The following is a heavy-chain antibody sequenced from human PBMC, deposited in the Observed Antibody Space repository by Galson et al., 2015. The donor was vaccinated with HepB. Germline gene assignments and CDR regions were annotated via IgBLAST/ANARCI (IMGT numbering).Heavy chain of an antibody. CDR2: IDWDDDK. CDR3: ARTYRPYYYYYYGMDV. J-gene: IGHJ6*02. V-gene: IGHV2-70*01. CDR1: GFSLSTSGMC. Sequence: PALVKPTQTLTLTCTFSGFSLSTSGMCVSWIRQPPGKALEWLALIDWDDDKYYSTSLKTRLTISKDTSKNQVVLTMTNMDPVDTATYYCARTYRPYYYYYYGMDVWGQGTTVTVSS. D-gene: IGHD1-26*01.